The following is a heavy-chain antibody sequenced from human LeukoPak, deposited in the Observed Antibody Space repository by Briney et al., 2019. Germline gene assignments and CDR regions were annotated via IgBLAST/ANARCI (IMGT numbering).Heavy chain of an antibody. J-gene: IGHJ6*03. Sequence: SVKVSCKASGGTFSSYAISWVRQAPGQGLEWMGGIIPIFGTANYAQKFQGRVTITADKSTSTAYMELSSLRSEDTAVYYCARGPYGSGSPTPHYYYYYYMDVWGKGTTVTVSS. CDR3: ARGPYGSGSPTPHYYYYYYMDV. CDR2: IIPIFGTA. V-gene: IGHV1-69*06. CDR1: GGTFSSYA. D-gene: IGHD3-10*01.